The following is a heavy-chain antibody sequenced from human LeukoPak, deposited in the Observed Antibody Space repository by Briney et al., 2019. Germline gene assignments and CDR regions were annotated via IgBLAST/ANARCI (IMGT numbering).Heavy chain of an antibody. CDR3: ARVVADSSGWETLDY. D-gene: IGHD6-19*01. Sequence: ASVKVSCKASGYTFTRYYIHWVRQAPGQGLEWMGIINPSGGSTTYAQKFQGRVTMTRDTSTSTVYVELSSLRSEDTAVYYCARVVADSSGWETLDYWGQGTLVTVSS. CDR1: GYTFTRYY. J-gene: IGHJ4*02. CDR2: INPSGGST. V-gene: IGHV1-46*01.